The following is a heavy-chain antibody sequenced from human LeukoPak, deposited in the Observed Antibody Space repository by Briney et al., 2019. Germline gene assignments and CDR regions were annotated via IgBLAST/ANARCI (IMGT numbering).Heavy chain of an antibody. CDR1: GYTFTTYY. CDR2: INPVGGST. CDR3: ARAAYYFDRVDY. Sequence: GASVNVSCKASGYTFTTYYIKWVRQAPGQGLEWMGVINPVGGSTTYAQELQGRVTMTRDMSTSTVYMELSSLRSEDTAVYYCARAAYYFDRVDYWGQGTLVTVSS. V-gene: IGHV1-46*01. D-gene: IGHD3-22*01. J-gene: IGHJ4*02.